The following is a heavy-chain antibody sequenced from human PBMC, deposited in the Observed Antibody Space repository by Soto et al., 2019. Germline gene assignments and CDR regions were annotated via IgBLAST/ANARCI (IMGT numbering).Heavy chain of an antibody. D-gene: IGHD3-3*01. CDR1: GGSISSYY. CDR2: IYYSGST. CDR3: ARGNYAIFGVVIDWFDP. V-gene: IGHV4-59*01. J-gene: IGHJ5*02. Sequence: SETLSLTCTVSGGSISSYYWSWIRQPPGKGLGWIGYIYYSGSTNYNPSLKSRVTMTTDTSTSTAYMELRSLRSDDTAVYYCARGNYAIFGVVIDWFDPWGQGTLVTVSS.